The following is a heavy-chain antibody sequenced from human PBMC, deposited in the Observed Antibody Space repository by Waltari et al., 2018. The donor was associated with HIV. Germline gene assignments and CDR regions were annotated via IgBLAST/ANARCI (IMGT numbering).Heavy chain of an antibody. J-gene: IGHJ4*02. CDR1: GPDFGSDG. CDR3: ARDSSQVHWFGESLAL. V-gene: IGHV3-30*03. Sequence: QVQLVESGGGVVQPGDVLRLSCAASGPDFGSDGMHWVRQAPGKGRELLSAISDDEMKKYYGDSLRGRLTISRDNSKKTLYLQMNTLRPEDTAIYFCARDSSQVHWFGESLALWGQGTLVIVSS. D-gene: IGHD3-10*01. CDR2: ISDDEMKK.